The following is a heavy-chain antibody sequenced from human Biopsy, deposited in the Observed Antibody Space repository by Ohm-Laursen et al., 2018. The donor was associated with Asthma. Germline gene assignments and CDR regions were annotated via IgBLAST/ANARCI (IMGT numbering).Heavy chain of an antibody. V-gene: IGHV3-30*03. CDR2: VSSDGHNK. Sequence: LSLTCAASGFVFSQCGMHWVRQGPGKGLEWVALVSSDGHNKYYEDSVKGRFTISRDNSRNRLYLQINRLTVEDSAVYFCARQSGQDYGDSSGFDIWGQGTKVAVSS. J-gene: IGHJ3*02. D-gene: IGHD3-22*01. CDR1: GFVFSQCG. CDR3: ARQSGQDYGDSSGFDI.